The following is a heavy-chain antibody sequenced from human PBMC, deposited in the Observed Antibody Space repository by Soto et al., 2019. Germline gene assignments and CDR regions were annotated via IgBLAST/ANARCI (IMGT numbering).Heavy chain of an antibody. Sequence: EVQVVESGGGLVQPGGSLRLSCAASGFPFSNFEMNWVHQAPGKGLEWLSYINGGGAVYYADSVKGRFTISRDNAKNSLYLQMSSLRAEDTAVYFCVGGGLSYFDYWGQGVLVTVSS. CDR1: GFPFSNFE. D-gene: IGHD3-16*01. J-gene: IGHJ4*02. V-gene: IGHV3-48*03. CDR2: INGGGAV. CDR3: VGGGLSYFDY.